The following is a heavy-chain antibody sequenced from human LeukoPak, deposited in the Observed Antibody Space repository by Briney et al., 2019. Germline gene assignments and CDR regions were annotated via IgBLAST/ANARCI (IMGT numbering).Heavy chain of an antibody. D-gene: IGHD3-9*01. J-gene: IGHJ6*03. Sequence: GGSLRLSCAASGFTFSNAWMSWVRQAPGKGLEWVGRIKSKTDGGTTDYAAPVKGRFTISRDDSKNTLYLQMNSLKTEDTAVYYCTTDRTSYDILTGYSHHYMDVWGKGTTVTVSS. CDR2: IKSKTDGGTT. CDR3: TTDRTSYDILTGYSHHYMDV. CDR1: GFTFSNAW. V-gene: IGHV3-15*01.